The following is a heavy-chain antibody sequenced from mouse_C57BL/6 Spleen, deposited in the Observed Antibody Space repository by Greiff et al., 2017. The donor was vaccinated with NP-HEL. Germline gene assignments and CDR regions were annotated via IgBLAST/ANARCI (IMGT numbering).Heavy chain of an antibody. V-gene: IGHV5-4*01. Sequence: EVKLQESGGGLVKPGGSLKLSCAASGFTFSSYAMSWVRQTPEKRLEWVATISDGGSYTYYPDNVKGRFTISRDNAKNNLYLQMSHLKSEDTAMYYCARDGGVITTVVADFDYWGQGTTLTVSS. CDR2: ISDGGSYT. J-gene: IGHJ2*01. CDR1: GFTFSSYA. CDR3: ARDGGVITTVVADFDY. D-gene: IGHD1-1*01.